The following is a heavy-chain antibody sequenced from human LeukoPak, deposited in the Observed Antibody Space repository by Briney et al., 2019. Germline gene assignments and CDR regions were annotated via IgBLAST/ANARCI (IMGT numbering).Heavy chain of an antibody. Sequence: GGSLRLSCAASGFTFGDYAMSWIRQAPGKGLEGVGFIRSKAYGETADYAASVKGRFTISRDDSKDIAYLQINSLKTEDTAVYHCTRDRGAYNLYDYWGQGTLVTVSS. J-gene: IGHJ4*02. V-gene: IGHV3-49*03. CDR3: TRDRGAYNLYDY. CDR2: IRSKAYGETA. D-gene: IGHD1-1*01. CDR1: GFTFGDYA.